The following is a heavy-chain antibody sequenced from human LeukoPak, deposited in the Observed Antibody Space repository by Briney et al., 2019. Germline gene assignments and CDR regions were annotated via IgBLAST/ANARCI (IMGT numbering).Heavy chain of an antibody. CDR1: VYTLTNYG. D-gene: IGHD6-19*01. V-gene: IGHV1-18*01. CDR3: ARETDSSGRGWFDP. CDR2: ISAYNGKT. J-gene: IGHJ5*02. Sequence: ASETVSYTPSVYTLTNYGISWVRQAPGHGLEWMGWISAYNGKTNHAQKLQGRVTMTTDTPTSTAYMELRSLRSDDTAVYYCARETDSSGRGWFDPWGQGTLVTVSS.